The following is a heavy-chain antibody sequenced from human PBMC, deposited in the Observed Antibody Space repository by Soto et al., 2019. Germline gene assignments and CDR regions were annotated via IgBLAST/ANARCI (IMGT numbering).Heavy chain of an antibody. Sequence: QVHLVQSGGEVKKPGASVKVSCKASGYTLKNYGIGWVRQAPGLGPEWVGWIKVDNGDTKYAEKRQGRVTLTTDTSTSTAYMELRNLRSDDTAFYYCARSRYYFDYWGQGTLVTVSS. J-gene: IGHJ4*02. CDR1: GYTLKNYG. V-gene: IGHV1-18*01. CDR3: ARSRYYFDY. CDR2: IKVDNGDT.